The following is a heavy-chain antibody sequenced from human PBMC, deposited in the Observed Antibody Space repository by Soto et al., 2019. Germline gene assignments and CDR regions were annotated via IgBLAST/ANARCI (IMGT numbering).Heavy chain of an antibody. Sequence: DVQLVASGGGLIQPGESLRLSCAAFGFTVSGKKYVAWVRQAPGKGLEWVSALYDLDGTYYADSVKGRFTTSSDSSRTTVYLQMNSLRPDDTAVYSCATWHLQEQAYDIWGQGTMVTVSS. CDR1: GFTVSGKKY. V-gene: IGHV3-53*01. J-gene: IGHJ3*02. CDR2: LYDLDGT. CDR3: ATWHLQEQAYDI. D-gene: IGHD1-1*01.